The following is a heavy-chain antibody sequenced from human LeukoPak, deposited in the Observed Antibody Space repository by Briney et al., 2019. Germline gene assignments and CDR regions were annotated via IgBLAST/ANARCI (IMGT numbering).Heavy chain of an antibody. CDR1: GGSFSGYY. CDR3: ARGIYCRDY. Sequence: SETLSLTCAVYGGSFSGYYWSWIRQPPGKGLEWIGEINHSGSTNYNPSLKSRVTISVDTSKNQFSLKLSSVTAADTAVYYCARGIYCRDYWGQGTLVTVSS. V-gene: IGHV4-34*01. J-gene: IGHJ4*02. D-gene: IGHD2-15*01. CDR2: INHSGST.